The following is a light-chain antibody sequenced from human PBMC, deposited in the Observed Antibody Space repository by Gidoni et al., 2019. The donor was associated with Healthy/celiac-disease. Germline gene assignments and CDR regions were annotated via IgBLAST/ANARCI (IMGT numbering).Light chain of an antibody. Sequence: SYELTQPPSVSVSPGQTASITCSGDKLGDKYACWYQQKPGQSPVLVIYQDSKRPSGIPERFSGSNSGNTATLTISGTQAMDEADYYCQARDSSTASYVFGTGTKDTVL. J-gene: IGLJ1*01. CDR3: QARDSSTASYV. CDR1: KLGDKY. V-gene: IGLV3-1*01. CDR2: QDS.